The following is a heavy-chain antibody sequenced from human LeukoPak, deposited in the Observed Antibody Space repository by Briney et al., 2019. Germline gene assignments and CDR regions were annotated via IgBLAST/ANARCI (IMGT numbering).Heavy chain of an antibody. Sequence: ASVKVSCKASGGTFSSYAISWVRQAPGQGLEWMGGIIPIFGTANYAQKFQGRVTITADKSTSTAYMELSNLRSEDTAVYYCARDGYYGSGSPQFDPWGQGTLVTVSS. D-gene: IGHD3-10*01. V-gene: IGHV1-69*06. CDR3: ARDGYYGSGSPQFDP. CDR2: IIPIFGTA. CDR1: GGTFSSYA. J-gene: IGHJ5*02.